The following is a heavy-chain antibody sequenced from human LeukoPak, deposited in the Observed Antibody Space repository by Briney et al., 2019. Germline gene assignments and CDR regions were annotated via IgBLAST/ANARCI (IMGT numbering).Heavy chain of an antibody. CDR1: GFTFNYYG. CDR2: IWYDGSNK. CDR3: ARGESQQWLVPSGYYYGMDV. D-gene: IGHD6-19*01. V-gene: IGHV3-33*01. J-gene: IGHJ6*02. Sequence: GGSLRLSCAASGFTFNYYGMHWVRQAPGKGLEWVAVIWYDGSNKYYADSVKGRFTISRDNSKNTLYLQMNSLRAEDTAVYYCARGESQQWLVPSGYYYGMDVWGQGTTVTVSS.